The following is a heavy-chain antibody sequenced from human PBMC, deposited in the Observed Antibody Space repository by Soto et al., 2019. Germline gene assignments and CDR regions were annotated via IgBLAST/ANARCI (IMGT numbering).Heavy chain of an antibody. V-gene: IGHV1-69*01. Sequence: SVKVSCKSSGGTFSSYAISWVRQAPGQGPEWMGGIIPIFGTANYAQKFQGRVTITADESTSTAYMELSSLRSEDTAVYYCARDRGDCSGGSCPPDFDYWGQGTLVTVPQ. CDR1: GGTFSSYA. CDR3: ARDRGDCSGGSCPPDFDY. J-gene: IGHJ4*02. CDR2: IIPIFGTA. D-gene: IGHD2-15*01.